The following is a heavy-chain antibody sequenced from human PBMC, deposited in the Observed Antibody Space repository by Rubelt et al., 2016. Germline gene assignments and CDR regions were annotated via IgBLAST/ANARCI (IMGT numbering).Heavy chain of an antibody. Sequence: HWVRQASGKGLEWVGRIRSKANSYATAYAASVKGRFTISRDDSKNTAYLQMNSLKIEDTAVYYCARDRYCSGGSCYSHGYWGQGTLVTVSS. CDR2: IRSKANSYAT. CDR3: ARDRYCSGGSCYSHGY. D-gene: IGHD2-15*01. J-gene: IGHJ4*02. V-gene: IGHV3-73*01.